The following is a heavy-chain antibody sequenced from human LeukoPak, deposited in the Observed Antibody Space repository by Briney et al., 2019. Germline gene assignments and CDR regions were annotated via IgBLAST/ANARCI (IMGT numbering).Heavy chain of an antibody. D-gene: IGHD5-12*01. CDR1: GFTFSRYW. V-gene: IGHV3-7*05. J-gene: IGHJ4*02. CDR2: IKPDGSEK. CDR3: ARDNSGSDPEHWAR. Sequence: GGSLRVSCAASGFTFSRYWMSWLRQAPGEGQQWVGNIKPDGSEKYYVDSVKGRFTISRDNAKNSLYLQMNSLRAEDTAVYYCARDNSGSDPEHWARWGQGALVIVSS.